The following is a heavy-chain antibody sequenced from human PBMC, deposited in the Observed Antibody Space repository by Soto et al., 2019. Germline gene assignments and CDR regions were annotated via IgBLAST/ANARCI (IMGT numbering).Heavy chain of an antibody. J-gene: IGHJ4*02. CDR1: GFTFSSYS. D-gene: IGHD3-10*01. Sequence: EVQLVESGGGLVQPGGSLRLSCAASGFTFSSYSMNWVRQAPGKGLEWVSYISSSSSTIYYADSVKGRFTISRDNAKNSLYLQMTRLRAEDTAVYYCSRANYYGSPGDFDYWGQGTRVTVSS. CDR3: SRANYYGSPGDFDY. CDR2: ISSSSSTI. V-gene: IGHV3-48*01.